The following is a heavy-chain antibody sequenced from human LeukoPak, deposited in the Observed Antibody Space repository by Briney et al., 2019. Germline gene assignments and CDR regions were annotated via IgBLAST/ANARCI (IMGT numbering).Heavy chain of an antibody. Sequence: GGSLRLSCAASGFTFSNYAMSWVRQAPGKGLEWVSAIEVGGRRTYHADSVTGRFTISRDNSKDTLSLQMNSLRAEDTAVYYCAKISWDGRGTFYWGQGTLVTVSS. CDR3: AKISWDGRGTFY. D-gene: IGHD2-15*01. CDR1: GFTFSNYA. V-gene: IGHV3-23*01. CDR2: IEVGGRRT. J-gene: IGHJ4*02.